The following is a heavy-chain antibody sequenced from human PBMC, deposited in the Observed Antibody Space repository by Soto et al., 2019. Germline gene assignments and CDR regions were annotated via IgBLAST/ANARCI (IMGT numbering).Heavy chain of an antibody. CDR3: ARGNPYYYVSSGYHTGDYDYYGMDV. Sequence: QVQLVQSGAEVKKPGASVKVSCKASGYTFTGYYMHWVRQAPGQGLEWMGWINPNSGGTNYAQKFQGWVTMTRDTSISMAYMELSRLRADDTAVYYWARGNPYYYVSSGYHTGDYDYYGMDVWGQGTTVAVSS. CDR2: INPNSGGT. D-gene: IGHD3-22*01. V-gene: IGHV1-2*04. CDR1: GYTFTGYY. J-gene: IGHJ6*02.